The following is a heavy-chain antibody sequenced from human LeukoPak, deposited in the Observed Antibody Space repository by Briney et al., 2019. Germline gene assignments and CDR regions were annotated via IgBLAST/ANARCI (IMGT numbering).Heavy chain of an antibody. Sequence: GRSLRLSCAASGFTFDDYAMHWVRQAPGEGLEWVSGISWNSGSIGYADSVKGRFTISRDNAKNSLYLQMNSLRAEDTALYYCAKDRWELKIGLLDYWGQGTLVTVSS. V-gene: IGHV3-9*01. CDR3: AKDRWELKIGLLDY. CDR1: GFTFDDYA. CDR2: ISWNSGSI. J-gene: IGHJ4*02. D-gene: IGHD1-26*01.